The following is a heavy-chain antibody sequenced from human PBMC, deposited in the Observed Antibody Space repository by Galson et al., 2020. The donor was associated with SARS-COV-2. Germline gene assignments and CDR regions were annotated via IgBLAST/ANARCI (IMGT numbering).Heavy chain of an antibody. V-gene: IGHV3-30*04. J-gene: IGHJ4*02. CDR3: ARVTDDYTSSWYDY. D-gene: IGHD6-13*01. Sequence: GGSLRLSCRASGFTFSSSAMHWVRQAPGKGLEWVAIISYDGTKRYNLDSVKGRFTISRDNSKNTLFLQMDSLTTEDTAVYYCARVTDDYTSSWYDYWGQGTLVTVSS. CDR1: GFTFSSSA. CDR2: ISYDGTKR.